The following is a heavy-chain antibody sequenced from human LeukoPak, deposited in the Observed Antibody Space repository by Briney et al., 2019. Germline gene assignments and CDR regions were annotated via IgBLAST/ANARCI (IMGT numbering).Heavy chain of an antibody. CDR1: GFTFSSYA. J-gene: IGHJ4*02. D-gene: IGHD2-2*02. CDR3: ARGRTQYCSSTSCYTGDY. V-gene: IGHV3-23*01. CDR2: ISGSGGST. Sequence: PGGSLRLSCAASGFTFSSYAMSWVRQAPGKGLEWVPGISGSGGSTYYADSVKGQFTISRDNSKNTLYLQMNSLRAEDTAIYYCARGRTQYCSSTSCYTGDYWGQGTLVTVSS.